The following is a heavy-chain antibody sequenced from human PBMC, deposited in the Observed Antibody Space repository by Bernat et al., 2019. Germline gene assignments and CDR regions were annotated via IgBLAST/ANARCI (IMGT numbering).Heavy chain of an antibody. J-gene: IGHJ6*02. D-gene: IGHD6-19*01. CDR3: AREVRPTLGAGKWIYGMDV. Sequence: QVQLVQSGAEVKKPGASVKVSCKASGYTFTSYGISWVRQAPGQGLEWMGWISAYNGNTNYAQKLQGRVTMNTDTSTRTAYMELRSLRSDDTAVYYCAREVRPTLGAGKWIYGMDVWGQGTTVTVSS. CDR2: ISAYNGNT. V-gene: IGHV1-18*01. CDR1: GYTFTSYG.